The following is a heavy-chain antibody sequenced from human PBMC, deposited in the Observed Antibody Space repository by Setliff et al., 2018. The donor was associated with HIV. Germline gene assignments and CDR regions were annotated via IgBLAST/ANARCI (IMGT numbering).Heavy chain of an antibody. Sequence: GGSLRLSCAASGFTFSSYAMHWVRQAPGKGLEWVAVISYDGSNKYYADSVKGRFTVSRDNSKNTLYLQMNSLRAEDTAVYYCVKSASWDLRGWLHWGQGTPVTVSS. CDR2: ISYDGSNK. CDR1: GFTFSSYA. D-gene: IGHD6-19*01. J-gene: IGHJ4*02. V-gene: IGHV3-30-3*02. CDR3: VKSASWDLRGWLH.